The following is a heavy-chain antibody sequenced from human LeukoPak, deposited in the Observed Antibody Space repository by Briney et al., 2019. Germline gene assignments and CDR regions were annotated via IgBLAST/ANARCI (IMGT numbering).Heavy chain of an antibody. V-gene: IGHV3-23*01. CDR3: AKSYSGSRGAFDI. J-gene: IGHJ3*02. D-gene: IGHD1-26*01. Sequence: GGSLRLSCAGSGFTFSSYAVSWVRQAPGKGLEWVSTISASGGSTYYADSVKGRFTISRDNSKNTVYLQMNSLRAEDTAVYYCAKSYSGSRGAFDIWGQGTMVTVSS. CDR1: GFTFSSYA. CDR2: ISASGGST.